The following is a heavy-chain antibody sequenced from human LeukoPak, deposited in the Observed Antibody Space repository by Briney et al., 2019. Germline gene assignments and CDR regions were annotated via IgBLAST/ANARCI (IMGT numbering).Heavy chain of an antibody. V-gene: IGHV3-21*01. CDR3: ARDKYGYSSGYYYKKPDFWFDP. J-gene: IGHJ5*02. CDR1: GFTFSSYS. CDR2: ISSSSSYI. Sequence: KTGGSLRLSCAASGFTFSSYSMTWVRQAPGKGLEWVSSISSSSSYIYYADSVKGRFTISRDNAKNSLYLQMNSLRAEDTAVYYCARDKYGYSSGYYYKKPDFWFDPWGQGTLVTVSS. D-gene: IGHD3-22*01.